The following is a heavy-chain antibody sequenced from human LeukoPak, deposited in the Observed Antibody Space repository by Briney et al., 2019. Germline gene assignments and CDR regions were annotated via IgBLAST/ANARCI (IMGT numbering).Heavy chain of an antibody. CDR1: GFTFSIHA. CDR3: AKDIAAADLYYFDY. CDR2: ISGSGGST. V-gene: IGHV3-23*01. D-gene: IGHD6-13*01. Sequence: GGSLRLSCAASGFTFSIHAMSWVRQVPGRGLEWVSAISGSGGSTCCADSVKGRFTISRDNSKNTLYLQMNSLRAEDTAVYYCAKDIAAADLYYFDYWGQGTLVTVSS. J-gene: IGHJ4*02.